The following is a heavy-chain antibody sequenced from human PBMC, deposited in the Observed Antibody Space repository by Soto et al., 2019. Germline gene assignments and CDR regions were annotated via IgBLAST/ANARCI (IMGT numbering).Heavy chain of an antibody. J-gene: IGHJ4*02. CDR3: ATSYYDFWSGYYTGDDY. CDR1: GYSFTSYW. CDR2: IYPGDSDT. Sequence: GESLKISCKGSGYSFTSYWIGWVRQMPGKGLEWMGIIYPGDSDTRYSPSFQGQVTISADKSISTAYLQWSSLKASDTAMYYCATSYYDFWSGYYTGDDYWGQGTLVTVSS. V-gene: IGHV5-51*01. D-gene: IGHD3-3*01.